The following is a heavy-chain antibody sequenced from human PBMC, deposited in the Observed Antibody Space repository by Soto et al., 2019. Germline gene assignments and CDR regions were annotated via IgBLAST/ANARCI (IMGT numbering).Heavy chain of an antibody. CDR1: GGTFSSYT. D-gene: IGHD1-26*01. Sequence: QVQLVQSGAEVKKPGSSVKVSCKASGGTFSSYTISWVRQAPGQGLEWMGRIIPILGIANYAQKFQGRVTITADKSTSTAYMELSSLRSEDTAVYYFARAWVYYYYMDVWGKGTTVTVSS. J-gene: IGHJ6*03. CDR3: ARAWVYYYYMDV. V-gene: IGHV1-69*02. CDR2: IIPILGIA.